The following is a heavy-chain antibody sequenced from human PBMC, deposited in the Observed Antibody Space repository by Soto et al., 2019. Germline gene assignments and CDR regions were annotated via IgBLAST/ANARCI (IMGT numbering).Heavy chain of an antibody. CDR3: ARRWFNILTGYWNFDY. CDR2: IDCSDSYI. Sequence: LGESLKISCKGSGYTFTSYCITWVRQMPGKGPEWVATIDCSDSYINYSPSFQGHVTISADKSISTAYLQWSSLKASDTAMYYCARRWFNILTGYWNFDYWGQGTLVTVSS. J-gene: IGHJ4*02. CDR1: GYTFTSYC. V-gene: IGHV5-10-1*01. D-gene: IGHD3-9*01.